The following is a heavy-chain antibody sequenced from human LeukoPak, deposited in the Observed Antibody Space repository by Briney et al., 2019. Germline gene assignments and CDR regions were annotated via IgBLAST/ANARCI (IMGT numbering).Heavy chain of an antibody. CDR2: IIPIFGTA. J-gene: IGHJ4*02. V-gene: IGHV1-69*13. CDR1: GGTFSSYA. D-gene: IGHD1-26*01. CDR3: ATSGIVGATKEGSFDY. Sequence: ASVKVSCKASGGTFSSYAISWVRQAPGQGLEWMGVIIPIFGTANYARNFQGRVTITADESTSTTYMELSSLRSEDTAVYYCATSGIVGATKEGSFDYWGQGTLVTVSS.